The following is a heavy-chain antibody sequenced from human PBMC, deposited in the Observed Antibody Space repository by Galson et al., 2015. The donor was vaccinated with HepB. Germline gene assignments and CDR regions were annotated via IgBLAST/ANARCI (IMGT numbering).Heavy chain of an antibody. CDR1: GFTFTYAW. V-gene: IGHV3-15*01. D-gene: IGHD3-22*01. J-gene: IGHJ3*02. CDR3: TTDTKYYYDRRGYQGHAFDI. Sequence: SLRLSCAASGFTFTYAWMSWVRQAPGKGLEWVGRIKSKTDGGTTDYSAPVQGRFTISRADSKTTLYLQMNSLKTEYTAVYYCTTDTKYYYDRRGYQGHAFDIWGQGTMVAVSS. CDR2: IKSKTDGGTT.